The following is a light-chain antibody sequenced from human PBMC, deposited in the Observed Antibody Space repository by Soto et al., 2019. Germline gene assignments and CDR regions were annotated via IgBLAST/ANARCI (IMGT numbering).Light chain of an antibody. CDR3: QQHNDYSHVT. V-gene: IGKV1-5*01. Sequence: DIQMTQAPSTLSASVGDRVTISCRASQSISSFLAWYQHKPGKAPKLLIYDASTLQTGVPSRFRGSGFGTEFTLTISSLQPDDFATYYCQQHNDYSHVTSGQGTKVEIK. CDR1: QSISSF. J-gene: IGKJ2*01. CDR2: DAS.